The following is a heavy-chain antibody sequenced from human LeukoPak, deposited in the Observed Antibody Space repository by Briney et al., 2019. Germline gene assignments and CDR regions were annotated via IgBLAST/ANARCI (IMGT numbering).Heavy chain of an antibody. V-gene: IGHV3-23*01. CDR3: PRQSYASGWNPFDY. J-gene: IGHJ4*02. CDR2: ISGGGITT. D-gene: IGHD6-19*01. CDR1: GFTFSNYA. Sequence: PGGSLRLSCAASGFTFSNYAMSWVRQAPGKGLESVSTISGGGITTYYADSAKGRFTISRDNSKNTMFLQMNSLRADDTAVYYCPRQSYASGWNPFDYWGQGILVTVSS.